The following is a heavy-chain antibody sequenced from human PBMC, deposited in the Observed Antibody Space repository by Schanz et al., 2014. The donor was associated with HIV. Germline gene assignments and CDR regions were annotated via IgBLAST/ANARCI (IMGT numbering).Heavy chain of an antibody. CDR1: GFTFSNYG. D-gene: IGHD3-22*01. Sequence: QVQLAESGGGVVRPGRSLKLSCAASGFTFSNYGMHWVRQAPGKGLEWVAVISYDGINKYSADSVKGRFTISRDNSKNTLFLQLKSLRAEDTAVYYCAKPEYDSSGNSQSHFDYWGQGTLVTVSS. CDR3: AKPEYDSSGNSQSHFDY. CDR2: ISYDGINK. J-gene: IGHJ4*02. V-gene: IGHV3-30*18.